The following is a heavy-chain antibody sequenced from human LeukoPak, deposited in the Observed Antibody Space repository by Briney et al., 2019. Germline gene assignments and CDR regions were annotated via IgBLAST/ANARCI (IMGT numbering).Heavy chain of an antibody. Sequence: GGSLRLSCAASGFTFSSYNMNWVRQAPGQGLEWVSYISSSSSSTIYYADSVNGRFTISRDNAKNSLYLQMNSLSAEDTAVYFCARGSSLDPWGQGTLVTPSP. CDR2: ISSSSSSTI. CDR3: ARGSSLDP. V-gene: IGHV3-48*01. D-gene: IGHD6-6*01. J-gene: IGHJ5*02. CDR1: GFTFSSYN.